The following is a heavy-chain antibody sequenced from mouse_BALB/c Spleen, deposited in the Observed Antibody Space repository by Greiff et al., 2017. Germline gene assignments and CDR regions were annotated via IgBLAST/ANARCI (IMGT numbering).Heavy chain of an antibody. CDR1: GFTFSSFG. J-gene: IGHJ1*01. CDR3: ARYRRDYWYFDV. V-gene: IGHV5-17*02. Sequence: EVKLQESGGGLVQPGGSRKLSCAASGFTFSSFGMHWVRQAPEKGLEWVAYISSGSSTIYYADTVKGRFTISRDNPKNTLFLQMTSLRPEDTAMYYWARYRRDYWYFDVGGAEPTVTVSS. CDR2: ISSGSSTI.